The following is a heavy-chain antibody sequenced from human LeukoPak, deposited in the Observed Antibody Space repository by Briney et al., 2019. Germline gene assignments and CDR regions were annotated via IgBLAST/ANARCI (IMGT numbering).Heavy chain of an antibody. Sequence: PSETLSLTCTVSGGSISSYYWSWIRQPPGKGLEWIGYIYCSGSTNYNPSLKSRVTISVDTSKNQFSLKLSSVTAADTAVYYCARAQNYYDSSGPLGYWGQGTLVTVSS. D-gene: IGHD3-22*01. CDR1: GGSISSYY. CDR2: IYCSGST. CDR3: ARAQNYYDSSGPLGY. J-gene: IGHJ4*02. V-gene: IGHV4-59*08.